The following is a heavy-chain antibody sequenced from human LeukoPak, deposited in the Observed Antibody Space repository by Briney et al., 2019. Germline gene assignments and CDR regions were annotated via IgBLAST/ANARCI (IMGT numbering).Heavy chain of an antibody. D-gene: IGHD4-23*01. CDR1: GGTFSSDT. CDR2: IFPILGIA. J-gene: IGHJ4*02. Sequence: SLTVSCEPSGGTFSSDTIRWGPGGPGEGVGWRVGIFPILGIANYAQTLQGRVTITADKSTSTAYMELSSLRSEDTAVYYCAASEMTTVVPRGFDYWGQGTLVTVSS. V-gene: IGHV1-69*02. CDR3: AASEMTTVVPRGFDY.